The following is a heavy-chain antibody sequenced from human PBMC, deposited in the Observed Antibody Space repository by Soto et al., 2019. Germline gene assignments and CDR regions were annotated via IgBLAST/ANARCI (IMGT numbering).Heavy chain of an antibody. CDR2: IIPIFGTT. J-gene: IGHJ6*02. V-gene: IGHV1-69*01. CDR3: ARDSRDWVTTLRTHYGMDV. Sequence: QVQLVQSGAGVKKPGSSVKVSCKTSGGTFSRNIISWVRQAPGQGLEWMGGIIPIFGTTTYAQKFQGRVTITADESTSTAYMELSSLQSEDTAIYYCARDSRDWVTTLRTHYGMDVWGQGTTVTVSS. CDR1: GGTFSRNI. D-gene: IGHD2-2*01.